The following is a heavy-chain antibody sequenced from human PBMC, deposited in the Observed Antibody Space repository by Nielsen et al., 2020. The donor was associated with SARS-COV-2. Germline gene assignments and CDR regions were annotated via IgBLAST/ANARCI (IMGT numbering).Heavy chain of an antibody. D-gene: IGHD5-18*01. CDR2: IYPGDSDT. CDR1: GYSFTSYW. V-gene: IGHV5-51*01. Sequence: GGSLRLSCKGSGYSFTSYWIGWVRQMPGKGLEWMGIIYPGDSDTRYSPSFQGQVTISADKSISTAYLQWSSLKASDTAMYYCARHKPNHSYGYYFDYWGQGTLVTVSS. J-gene: IGHJ4*02. CDR3: ARHKPNHSYGYYFDY.